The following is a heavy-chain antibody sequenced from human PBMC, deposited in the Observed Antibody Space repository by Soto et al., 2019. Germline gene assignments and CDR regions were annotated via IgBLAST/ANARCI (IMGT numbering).Heavy chain of an antibody. Sequence: EVQLVESGGGLVQPGGSLRLSCAASGITVSTNYMSWVRQAPGRGLEWVSVIHSGGITYYADSVKGRFTVSRDNSKNTLHLQMNSLRGEDTAVYFCARDGYSSSWSISWGQGTLVNVSS. CDR1: GITVSTNY. J-gene: IGHJ4*02. V-gene: IGHV3-66*01. CDR2: IHSGGIT. D-gene: IGHD6-13*01. CDR3: ARDGYSSSWSIS.